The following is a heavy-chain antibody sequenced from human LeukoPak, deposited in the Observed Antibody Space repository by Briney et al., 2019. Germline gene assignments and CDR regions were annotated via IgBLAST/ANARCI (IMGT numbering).Heavy chain of an antibody. CDR1: GGSSSGYY. CDR2: INHSGST. D-gene: IGHD3-9*01. CDR3: ARLLTSWYYYYMDV. Sequence: SETLSLTCAVYGGSSSGYYWSWIRQPPGKGLEWIGEINHSGSTNYNPSLKSRVTISVDTSKNQFSLKLSSVTAADTAVYYCARLLTSWYYYYMDVWGKGTTVTISS. V-gene: IGHV4-34*01. J-gene: IGHJ6*03.